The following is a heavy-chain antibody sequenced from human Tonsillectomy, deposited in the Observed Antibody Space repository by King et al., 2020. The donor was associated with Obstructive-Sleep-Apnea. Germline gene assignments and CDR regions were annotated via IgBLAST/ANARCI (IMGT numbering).Heavy chain of an antibody. CDR1: GYTFTNYG. CDR3: ARAPPFDPNWFDP. CDR2: ISAYNGNT. Sequence: VQLVQSRAEVKKPGASVKVSCKASGYTFTNYGISGVRQAPGQGLEWMGWISAYNGNTNYAQKFQGRVTMTTDKFTSIAYMELRSLRSDDTAVYYCARAPPFDPNWFDPWGQGTLVTVSS. J-gene: IGHJ5*02. V-gene: IGHV1-18*04.